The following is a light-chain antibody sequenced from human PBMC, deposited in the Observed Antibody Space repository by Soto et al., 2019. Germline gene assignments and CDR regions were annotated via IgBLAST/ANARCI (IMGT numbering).Light chain of an antibody. CDR3: QHYVTWPLT. CDR2: NAS. CDR1: QTISSC. Sequence: MTQSPATLSVSLGDRVTLSCRASQTISSCLAWYQQKPGQAPRLLIYNASIRATGVPARFSGSRSGTEFTLTISSLQSEDFAVYYCQHYVTWPLTFGEGTKVDIK. J-gene: IGKJ4*01. V-gene: IGKV3-15*01.